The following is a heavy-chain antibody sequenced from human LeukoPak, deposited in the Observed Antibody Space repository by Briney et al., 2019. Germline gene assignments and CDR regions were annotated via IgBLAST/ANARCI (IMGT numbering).Heavy chain of an antibody. D-gene: IGHD1-1*01. J-gene: IGHJ6*04. V-gene: IGHV3-21*01. CDR2: ISSSSSYI. CDR3: ARAKTTGKTEYGMDV. CDR1: GFTFSSYC. Sequence: GGSLRLFCAASGFTFSSYCMNWVRQAPGKGLEWVSSISSSSSYIYYADSVKGRFTISRDNAKNSLYLQMNSLRDEATAVYYCARAKTTGKTEYGMDVWGKGTTVTVSS.